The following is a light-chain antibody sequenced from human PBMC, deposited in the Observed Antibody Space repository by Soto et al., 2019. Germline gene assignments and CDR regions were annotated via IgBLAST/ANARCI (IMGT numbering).Light chain of an antibody. CDR1: SSDVGGYNY. J-gene: IGLJ1*01. V-gene: IGLV2-14*01. CDR2: DVS. CDR3: SSYTSSSTLYV. Sequence: QSVLTQPASVSGSPGQSITISCTGTSSDVGGYNYVSWYQQHPGKAPKLMIYDVSNRPSGVSNRFSGSKSGNTASPTISGLQAEDEADYYCSSYTSSSTLYVFATGTKVPVL.